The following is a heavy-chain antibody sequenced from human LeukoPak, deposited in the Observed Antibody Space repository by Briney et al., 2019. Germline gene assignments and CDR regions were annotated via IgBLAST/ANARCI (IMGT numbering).Heavy chain of an antibody. Sequence: ASVKVSCKASGYTFTGYYMHWVRQAPGQGLEWMGWINPNSGGTNYAQKFQGRVTMTRDTSISTAYMELSRLRSDDTAVYYCAAAFSLGYCSSTSCYLDAFDIWGQGTMVTVSS. J-gene: IGHJ3*02. D-gene: IGHD2-2*01. CDR3: AAAFSLGYCSSTSCYLDAFDI. V-gene: IGHV1-2*02. CDR1: GYTFTGYY. CDR2: INPNSGGT.